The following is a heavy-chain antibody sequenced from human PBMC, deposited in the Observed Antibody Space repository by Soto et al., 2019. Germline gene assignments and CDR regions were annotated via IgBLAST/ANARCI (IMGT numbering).Heavy chain of an antibody. CDR1: GGSISSYY. CDR3: ARRYDFRSGYYYDF. V-gene: IGHV4-59*01. Sequence: QVQLQESGPGLVKPSETLSLTCTVSGGSISSYYWSWIRQPPGKGLEWIAYIYYSGSTNYNPSLTRRGSQSIDTYKKQPSLKLSFVSAADTLVYYCARRYDFRSGYYYDFWGQVNLVTLAS. J-gene: IGHJ4*02. CDR2: IYYSGST. D-gene: IGHD3-3*01.